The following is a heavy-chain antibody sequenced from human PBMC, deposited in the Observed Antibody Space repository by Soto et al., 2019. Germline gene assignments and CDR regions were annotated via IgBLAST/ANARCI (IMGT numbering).Heavy chain of an antibody. CDR3: ATQRLCTGGHCWNWFDP. D-gene: IGHD2-8*02. J-gene: IGHJ5*02. V-gene: IGHV4-61*05. Sequence: SETLSLTCTVSGDSITSNSYFWAWIRQPPGKGLEWIGNIYYTGSTNYNPSLQSRVTISVDTSKKQYSLKLNSVTAADTAVYYCATQRLCTGGHCWNWFDPWGQGTLVTVSS. CDR1: GDSITSNSYF. CDR2: IYYTGST.